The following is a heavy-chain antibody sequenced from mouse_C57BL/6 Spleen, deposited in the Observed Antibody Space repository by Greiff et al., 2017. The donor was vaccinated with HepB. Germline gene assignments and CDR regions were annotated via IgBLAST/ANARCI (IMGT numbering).Heavy chain of an antibody. J-gene: IGHJ4*01. Sequence: EVKLVESGPGLVKPSQSLSLTCSVTGYSITSGYYWNWIRQFPGNKLEWMGYISYDGSNNYNPSLKNRISITRDTSKNQFFLKLNSVTTEDTATYYCARDITTVVAHVDYAMDYWGQGTSVTVSS. CDR1: GYSITSGYY. CDR2: ISYDGSN. V-gene: IGHV3-6*01. D-gene: IGHD1-1*01. CDR3: ARDITTVVAHVDYAMDY.